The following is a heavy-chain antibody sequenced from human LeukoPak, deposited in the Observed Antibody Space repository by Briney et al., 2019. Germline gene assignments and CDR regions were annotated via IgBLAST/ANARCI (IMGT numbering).Heavy chain of an antibody. CDR2: IYYSGST. CDR1: GGSISSYY. D-gene: IGHD3-3*01. Sequence: TTSETLSLTCTVSGGSISSYYWSWIRQPPGKGLEWIGYIYYSGSTNYNPSLKSRVTISVDTSKNQFSLELSSVTAADTAVYYCARRFSNAFDIWGQGTMVTVSS. J-gene: IGHJ3*02. CDR3: ARRFSNAFDI. V-gene: IGHV4-59*01.